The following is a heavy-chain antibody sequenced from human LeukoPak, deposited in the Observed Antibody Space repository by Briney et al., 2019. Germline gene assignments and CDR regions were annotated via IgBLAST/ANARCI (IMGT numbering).Heavy chain of an antibody. CDR2: VYSGGSA. Sequence: GGSLRLSCAPSGLTVSSNHMSWVRQAPGKGLEWVSIVYSGGSAYYADSVKGRFFVSRDNAKNILYLQMNSLRADDTAVYYCARTRDFRFEYWGPGTLATVSS. J-gene: IGHJ4*02. V-gene: IGHV3-53*01. CDR3: ARTRDFRFEY. CDR1: GLTVSSNH. D-gene: IGHD2-21*02.